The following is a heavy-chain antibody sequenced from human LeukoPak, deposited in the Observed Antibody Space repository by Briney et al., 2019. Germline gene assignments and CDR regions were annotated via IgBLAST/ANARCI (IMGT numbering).Heavy chain of an antibody. V-gene: IGHV4-61*02. D-gene: IGHD3-16*01. Sequence: PSETLSLTCTVSGGSISSGSYYWSWIRQPAGKGLEWIGRIYTSGSTNYNPSLKSRVTISVDTSKNQFSLKLSSVTAADTAVYYCARDWGSDWGTFDYWGQGTLVTVSS. J-gene: IGHJ4*02. CDR2: IYTSGST. CDR3: ARDWGSDWGTFDY. CDR1: GGSISSGSYY.